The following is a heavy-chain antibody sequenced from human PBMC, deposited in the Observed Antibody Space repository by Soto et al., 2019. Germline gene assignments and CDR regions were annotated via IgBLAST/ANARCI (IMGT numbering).Heavy chain of an antibody. V-gene: IGHV3-23*01. J-gene: IGHJ4*02. CDR1: GFTFAGYST. CDR3: AKDRGGFAGGWEYFDY. CDR2: ISGSGGST. D-gene: IGHD6-19*01. Sequence: EVHLLESGGGLVQPGGSLRLSCAASGFTFAGYSTMSWVRQAPGKGLEWVSSISGSGGSTYYAYSVKCRFTISRDNSKTPLYLHMNALSAEDTAFYYCAKDRGGFAGGWEYFDYWGQGALVTVSS.